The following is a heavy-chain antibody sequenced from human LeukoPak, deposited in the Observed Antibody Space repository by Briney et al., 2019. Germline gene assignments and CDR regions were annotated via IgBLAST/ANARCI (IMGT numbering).Heavy chain of an antibody. CDR2: IYRSESS. D-gene: IGHD3-9*01. Sequence: SETLSLTCSVSGVSISGYYWSWIRQPPGKQLERIGYIYRSESSNYNPSLKSRVTISVDTSRNQLSLKLSSVTAADTAVYYCARNDGYHDMLTGYRAFDIWGPGTMVTVSS. CDR3: ARNDGYHDMLTGYRAFDI. J-gene: IGHJ3*02. CDR1: GVSISGYY. V-gene: IGHV4-59*01.